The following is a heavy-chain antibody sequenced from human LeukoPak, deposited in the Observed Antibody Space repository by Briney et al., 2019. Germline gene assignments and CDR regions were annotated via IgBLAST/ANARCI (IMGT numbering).Heavy chain of an antibody. D-gene: IGHD6-19*01. J-gene: IGHJ6*03. V-gene: IGHV4-39*01. CDR2: IYYSGST. CDR3: ARHVGSGWSPNYYYYMDV. Sequence: TPSQTLSLTCTVSGGSISSSSYFWGWIRQPPVKGLEWIGSIYYSGSTYYNPSLKSRVTISVDTSKNQFSLKLNSVTAADTAVYYCARHVGSGWSPNYYYYMDVWGKGTTVTISS. CDR1: GGSISSSSYF.